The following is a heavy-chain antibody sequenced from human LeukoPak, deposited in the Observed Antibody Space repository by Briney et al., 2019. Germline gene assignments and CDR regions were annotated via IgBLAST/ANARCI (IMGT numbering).Heavy chain of an antibody. CDR1: GFTFSNYW. CDR2: IKTDGSEK. CDR3: ARWYCSSASCYYDY. J-gene: IGHJ4*02. V-gene: IGHV3-7*01. Sequence: SGGSLRLSCEGSGFTFSNYWMGWVRQAPGKGLQWVANIKTDGSEKYYVDSVKGRFTISRDNAKNSLYLQMNSLRAEDTAVYYCARWYCSSASCYYDYWGQGTLVTVSS. D-gene: IGHD2-2*01.